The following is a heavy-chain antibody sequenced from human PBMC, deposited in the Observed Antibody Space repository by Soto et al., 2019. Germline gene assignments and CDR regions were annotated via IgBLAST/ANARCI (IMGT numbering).Heavy chain of an antibody. CDR1: GFTFSSYS. Sequence: EVQLVESGGGLVKPGGSLRLSCAASGFTFSSYSMNWVRQAPGKGLEWVSSISSSSSYIYYADSVKGRFTISRDNAKNSLYLQMNSLRDEDTAVYYCARDRGTGVPAAVTVSYFDYWGQGTLVTVSS. V-gene: IGHV3-21*01. CDR3: ARDRGTGVPAAVTVSYFDY. J-gene: IGHJ4*02. D-gene: IGHD2-2*01. CDR2: ISSSSSYI.